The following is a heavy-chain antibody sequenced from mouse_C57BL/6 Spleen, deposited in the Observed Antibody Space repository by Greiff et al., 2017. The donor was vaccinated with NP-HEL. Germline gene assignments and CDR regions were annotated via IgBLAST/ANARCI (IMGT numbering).Heavy chain of an antibody. CDR3: TVTGTSRFAY. V-gene: IGHV14-4*01. CDR2: IDPENGDT. J-gene: IGHJ3*01. CDR1: GFNIKDDY. D-gene: IGHD4-1*01. Sequence: VQLQQSGAELVRPGASVKLSCTASGFNIKDDYMHWVKQRPEQGLEWIGWIDPENGDTEYASKFQGKATITADTSSNTAYLQLSSLTSEDTAVYYCTVTGTSRFAYWGQGTLVTVSA.